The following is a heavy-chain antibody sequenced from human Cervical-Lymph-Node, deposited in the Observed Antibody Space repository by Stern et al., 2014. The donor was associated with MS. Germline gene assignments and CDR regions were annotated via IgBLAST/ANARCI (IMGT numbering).Heavy chain of an antibody. CDR1: GYTFNSYG. D-gene: IGHD6-13*01. J-gene: IGHJ6*02. CDR3: AREGIATTMFDYYFYGMDV. CDR2: INTYNGNT. Sequence: QVHLVQSGAEVKKPGASVKVSCKASGYTFNSYGLSWVRQAPGQGLEWVGWINTYNGNTNYAQKFQGRVTMTTDASTSTAYIELRSLRSGDAAVYYCAREGIATTMFDYYFYGMDVWGQGTTVTVSS. V-gene: IGHV1-18*01.